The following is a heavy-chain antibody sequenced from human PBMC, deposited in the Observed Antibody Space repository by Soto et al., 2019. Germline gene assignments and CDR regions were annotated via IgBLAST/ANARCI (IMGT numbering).Heavy chain of an antibody. D-gene: IGHD3-3*01. CDR2: VNTVNGNT. CDR3: AVGRASGEFDY. J-gene: IGHJ4*02. CDR1: GYTLTTYG. V-gene: IGHV1-3*04. Sequence: AASVKVFCKASGYTLTTYGMHWVRQAPGQRLEWMGWVNTVNGNTAYSQKFQGRVTITRDTSASTGYMELFSLSSEDMAVYYCAVGRASGEFDYWRRGPLVAVSS.